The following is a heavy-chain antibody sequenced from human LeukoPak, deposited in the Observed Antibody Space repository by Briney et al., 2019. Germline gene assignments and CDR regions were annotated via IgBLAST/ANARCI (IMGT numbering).Heavy chain of an antibody. CDR1: GYSISSGYY. V-gene: IGHV4-38-2*02. Sequence: SETLSLTCTVSGYSISSGYYWGWIRQPPGKGLEWIGEINHCGSTIYKPSLKSRVTISVDTPKNQFSLKLSSVTAADTAVYYCARLPSETYYYGSGSYYRYYYMDVWGKGTTVTISS. D-gene: IGHD3-10*01. CDR3: ARLPSETYYYGSGSYYRYYYMDV. CDR2: INHCGST. J-gene: IGHJ6*03.